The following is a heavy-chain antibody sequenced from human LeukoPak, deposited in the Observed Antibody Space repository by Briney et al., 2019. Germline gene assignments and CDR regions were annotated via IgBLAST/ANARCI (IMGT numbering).Heavy chain of an antibody. V-gene: IGHV4-59*12. Sequence: SETLSLTCTVSGGSISSYYWSWIRQPPGKGLEWIGYIYYSGTTNYNPSLKSRVTISVDTSKNQFSLKLSSVTAADTAVYYCARRKAVYYFDYWGQGTLVTVSS. CDR3: ARRKAVYYFDY. J-gene: IGHJ4*02. CDR2: IYYSGTT. CDR1: GGSISSYY.